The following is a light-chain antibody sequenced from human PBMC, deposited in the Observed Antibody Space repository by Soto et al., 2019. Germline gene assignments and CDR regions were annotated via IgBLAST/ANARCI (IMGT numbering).Light chain of an antibody. V-gene: IGLV2-14*03. CDR1: SSDVGAYQY. J-gene: IGLJ1*01. CDR3: SSYTSSSSYV. CDR2: DVS. Sequence: QSALTQPASVSGSPGQLITISCTGTSSDVGAYQYVSWYQQHPGKAPKLMIYDVSNRPSGVSNRFSGSKSGNTASLTISGLQAEDEADYYCSSYTSSSSYVFGTGTKLTVL.